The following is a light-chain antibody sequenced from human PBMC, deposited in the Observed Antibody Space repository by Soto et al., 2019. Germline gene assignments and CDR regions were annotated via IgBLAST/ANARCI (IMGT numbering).Light chain of an antibody. CDR1: SIDVGGYNY. J-gene: IGLJ1*01. Sequence: QSALAQFASVSGSPGQSITISCTGTSIDVGGYNYVSWYQQHPDKAPKLLIYEVGNRPSGVSIRFSGSKSGNTASLTISGLQAEDEADYYCSSYTARGTRVFGTGTKVTVL. V-gene: IGLV2-14*01. CDR3: SSYTARGTRV. CDR2: EVG.